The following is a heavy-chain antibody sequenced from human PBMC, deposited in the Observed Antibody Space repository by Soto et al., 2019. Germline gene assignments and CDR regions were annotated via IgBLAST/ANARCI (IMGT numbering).Heavy chain of an antibody. D-gene: IGHD6-19*01. J-gene: IGHJ4*02. V-gene: IGHV3-23*01. Sequence: GGSLRPSCAAYGFTFSSYAMICVRQAPGKGLEWVSAISGSGGSTYYADSVKGRFTISRDNSKNTLYLQMNSLRAEDTAVYYCAKDHSSGCFDYWGQGTLVTVSS. CDR1: GFTFSSYA. CDR2: ISGSGGST. CDR3: AKDHSSGCFDY.